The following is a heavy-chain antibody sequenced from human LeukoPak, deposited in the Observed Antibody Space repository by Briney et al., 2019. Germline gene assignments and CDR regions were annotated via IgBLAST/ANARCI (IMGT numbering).Heavy chain of an antibody. V-gene: IGHV4-4*02. D-gene: IGHD3-22*01. CDR2: IYHSGST. CDR1: GGSISSSNW. J-gene: IGHJ4*02. Sequence: SETLSLTCAVSGGSISSSNWWSWVRQPPGKGLEWIGEIYHSGSTNYNPSLKSRVTISVDKSKNQFSLKLSSVTAADTAVYYCARAGYDSSGYSTYYFDYWGQGTLVTVSS. CDR3: ARAGYDSSGYSTYYFDY.